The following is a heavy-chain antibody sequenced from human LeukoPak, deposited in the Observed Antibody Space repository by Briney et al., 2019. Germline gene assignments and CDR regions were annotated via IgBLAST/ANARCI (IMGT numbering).Heavy chain of an antibody. V-gene: IGHV3-74*01. CDR1: GFTFSSYW. CDR2: IHSDGSST. D-gene: IGHD5-18*01. CDR3: ARDSVLGDTAMTVDY. Sequence: GGSLRLSCAASGFTFSSYWMHWVRQAPGKGLVWVSRIHSDGSSTSYADSVKGRFTISRDNAKNTLYLQMNSLRAEDTAVYYCARDSVLGDTAMTVDYWGQGTLVTVSS. J-gene: IGHJ4*02.